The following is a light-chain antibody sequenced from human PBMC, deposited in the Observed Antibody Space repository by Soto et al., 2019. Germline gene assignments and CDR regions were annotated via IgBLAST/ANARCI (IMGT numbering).Light chain of an antibody. CDR3: HQYGSSLWT. J-gene: IGKJ1*01. Sequence: EIVLTQSPGTLSLSPGQRASLSCRASQSVSSTYLAWYKQKPGQAPRLLIYGASSRATGIPDRVSGSGSGTDFTLTISRLEPEDFAVYYCHQYGSSLWTFGQGTKVDIK. CDR1: QSVSSTY. V-gene: IGKV3-20*01. CDR2: GAS.